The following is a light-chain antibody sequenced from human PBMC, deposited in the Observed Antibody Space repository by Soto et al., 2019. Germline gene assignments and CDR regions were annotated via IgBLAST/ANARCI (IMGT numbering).Light chain of an antibody. CDR2: DAS. Sequence: QSALTQPASVSGSPGQSITISCTGTSSDVGGYNYVSWYQQHPGKAPKLMIYDASNRPSGVSNRFSGSKSGNTASLTISGLQAEDEADYYCSSYTSSSTLEDVVFGGGTQLTVL. J-gene: IGLJ2*01. V-gene: IGLV2-14*01. CDR1: SSDVGGYNY. CDR3: SSYTSSSTLEDVV.